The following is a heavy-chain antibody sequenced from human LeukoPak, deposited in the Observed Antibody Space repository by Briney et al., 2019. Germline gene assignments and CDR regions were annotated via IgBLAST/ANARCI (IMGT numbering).Heavy chain of an antibody. CDR3: ARGSDIVATDGELDY. D-gene: IGHD5-12*01. CDR2: ISYDGSNK. CDR1: GFTFSSYA. J-gene: IGHJ4*02. Sequence: PGGSLRLSCAASGFTFSSYAMHWVRQAPGKGLEWVAVISYDGSNKYYADSVKGRFTISRDNSKNTLCLQMNSLRAEDTAVYYCARGSDIVATDGELDYWGQGTLVTVSS. V-gene: IGHV3-30-3*01.